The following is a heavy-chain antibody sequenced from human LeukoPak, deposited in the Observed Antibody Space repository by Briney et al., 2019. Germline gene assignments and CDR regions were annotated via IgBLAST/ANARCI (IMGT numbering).Heavy chain of an antibody. CDR1: GGSIGSSSYY. Sequence: PSETLSLTWTVSGGSIGSSSYYWGWIRQPPGKGLEWIGSIYYSGSTYYNPSLKSRVTISVDTSKNQFSLKLSSVTAADTAVYYCARGPGYWGQGTLVTVSS. CDR3: ARGPGY. CDR2: IYYSGST. V-gene: IGHV4-39*01. J-gene: IGHJ4*02.